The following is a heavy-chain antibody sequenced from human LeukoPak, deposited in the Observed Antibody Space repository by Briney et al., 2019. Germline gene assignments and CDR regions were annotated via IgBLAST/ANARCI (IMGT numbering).Heavy chain of an antibody. V-gene: IGHV4-4*07. CDR2: IYTSGGT. D-gene: IGHD3-22*01. CDR1: GGSISSYY. Sequence: PSETLSLTCTVSGGSISSYYWSWIRQPAGKGLEWIGRIYTSGGTNYNPSFKSRVTMSGDASKNQCSLKLSSVTAADTAVYYCARGSYYYDSSGYYYDAFDIWGQGTMVTVSS. CDR3: ARGSYYYDSSGYYYDAFDI. J-gene: IGHJ3*02.